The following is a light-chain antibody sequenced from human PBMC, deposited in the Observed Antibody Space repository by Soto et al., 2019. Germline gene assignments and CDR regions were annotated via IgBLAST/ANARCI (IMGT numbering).Light chain of an antibody. CDR3: MQDQQPPWT. J-gene: IGKJ1*01. CDR2: LGS. CDR1: QSLLHSNGYNY. Sequence: DIVMTQSPLSLPVTPGEPASISCRSSQSLLHSNGYNYLDWYLQKPGQSAQLLIYLGSNRASGVPDRFSGSGSGTDFTLKISRVEAEDVGVYYCMQDQQPPWTFGQGTKVDIK. V-gene: IGKV2-28*01.